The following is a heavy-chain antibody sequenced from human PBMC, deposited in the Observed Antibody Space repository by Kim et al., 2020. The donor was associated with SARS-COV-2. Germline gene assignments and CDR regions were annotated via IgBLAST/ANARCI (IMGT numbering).Heavy chain of an antibody. D-gene: IGHD1-26*01. J-gene: IGHJ4*02. V-gene: IGHV3-23*01. CDR3: AKYYSGSYWYSFDY. Sequence: DSWKGRFPIAKEKSKNSVYLQMTSRRAEDTAVYYCAKYYSGSYWYSFDYWGQGTLVTVSS.